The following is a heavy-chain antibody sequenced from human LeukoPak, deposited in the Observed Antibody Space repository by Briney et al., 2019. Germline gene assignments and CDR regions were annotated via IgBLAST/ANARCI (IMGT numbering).Heavy chain of an antibody. CDR2: ISSSSNTI. CDR3: AKAGEHGTYYYDSSGYYCSGMACTNWFDP. Sequence: PGGSLRLSCAASGFTFSSYTMNWVRQSPGKGLEWLSYISSSSNTIYYADSVRGRFTISRDNSKNTLYLQMNSLRAEDTAVYYCAKAGEHGTYYYDSSGYYCSGMACTNWFDPWGQGTLVTVSS. D-gene: IGHD3-22*01. J-gene: IGHJ5*02. CDR1: GFTFSSYT. V-gene: IGHV3-48*01.